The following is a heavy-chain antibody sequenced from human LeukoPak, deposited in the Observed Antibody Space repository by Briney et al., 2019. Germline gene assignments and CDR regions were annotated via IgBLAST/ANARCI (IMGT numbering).Heavy chain of an antibody. J-gene: IGHJ3*02. D-gene: IGHD4-17*01. Sequence: PGGSLRLSCAASEFTFSSYAMMWLRQAPGKGLEWVSAISGAGGTTLYADSVKGRFTISRDNSKNTLYLQMSSLRAEDTAVYYCARDPNGDYIGAFEIWGQGTMVTVSS. CDR3: ARDPNGDYIGAFEI. CDR1: EFTFSSYA. CDR2: ISGAGGTT. V-gene: IGHV3-23*01.